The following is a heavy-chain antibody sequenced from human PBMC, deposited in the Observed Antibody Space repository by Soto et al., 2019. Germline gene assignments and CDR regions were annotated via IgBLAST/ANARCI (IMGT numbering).Heavy chain of an antibody. V-gene: IGHV4-31*03. CDR2: IYYSGGT. J-gene: IGHJ6*02. CDR3: ERADDVVVPAAPYYYYGMDD. CDR1: GGSISSGGYY. Sequence: SETLSLTCTVSGGSISSGGYYWSWIRQHPGKGLEWIGYIYYSGGTYYNPSLKSRVTISVDTSKNQFSLKLSSVTAADTAVYYCERADDVVVPAAPYYYYGMDDWGQGPTVTVSS. D-gene: IGHD2-2*01.